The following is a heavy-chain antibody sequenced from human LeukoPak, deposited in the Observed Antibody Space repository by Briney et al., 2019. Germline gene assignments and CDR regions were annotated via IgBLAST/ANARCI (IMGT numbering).Heavy chain of an antibody. CDR3: ARARPDGSSYFDY. V-gene: IGHV3-74*01. J-gene: IGHJ4*02. CDR1: GFTFSSHW. CDR2: IHRDGSTT. Sequence: PGGSLRLSCAASGFTFSSHWRHWVRQLPGKGPVWVSRIHRDGSTTNYADSVKGRFTISRDNTKNTLYLQMSSLRDEDTAIYYCARARPDGSSYFDYWGQGILVTVSS. D-gene: IGHD3-16*02.